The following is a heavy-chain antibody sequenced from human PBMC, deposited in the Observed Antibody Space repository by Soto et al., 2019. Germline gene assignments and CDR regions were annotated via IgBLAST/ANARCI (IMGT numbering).Heavy chain of an antibody. CDR3: ARDNDFWSGYYVPHFGAFDI. Sequence: GGSLRLSCAASGFTFSSYSMNWVRQAPGKGLEWVSYISSSSSTIYYADSVKGRFTISRDNAKNSLYLQMNSLRAEDTAVYYCARDNDFWSGYYVPHFGAFDIWGQGTMVTVSS. J-gene: IGHJ3*02. CDR1: GFTFSSYS. CDR2: ISSSSSTI. V-gene: IGHV3-48*01. D-gene: IGHD3-3*01.